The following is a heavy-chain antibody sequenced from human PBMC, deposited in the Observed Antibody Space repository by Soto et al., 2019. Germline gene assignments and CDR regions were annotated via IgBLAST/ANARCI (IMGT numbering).Heavy chain of an antibody. J-gene: IGHJ4*02. CDR2: IYYSGST. V-gene: IGHV4-31*03. Sequence: QVQLQESGPGLVKPSQTLSLTCTVSGGSISSGGYYWSWIRQHPGKGLEWIGYIYYSGSTYYNPSPKSRVTITVDTSKNQLSLKLSSVTAADTAVYYCARSVFGEDTYYFDYWGQGTLVTVSS. D-gene: IGHD3-10*02. CDR3: ARSVFGEDTYYFDY. CDR1: GGSISSGGYY.